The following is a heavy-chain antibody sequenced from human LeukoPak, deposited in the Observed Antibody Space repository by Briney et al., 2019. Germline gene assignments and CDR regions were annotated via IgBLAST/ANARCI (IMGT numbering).Heavy chain of an antibody. CDR2: IKQDGSEK. CDR3: ARDGRPSY. J-gene: IGHJ4*02. V-gene: IGHV3-7*05. CDR1: GFTFSNSW. Sequence: GGFLRLSCAASGFTFSNSWMSWVRQAPGKGLEWVASIKQDGSEKYYVDSVKGRFTISRDNAKNSLYLQMNSLRGEDTAVYYCARDGRPSYWGQGTLVTVSS.